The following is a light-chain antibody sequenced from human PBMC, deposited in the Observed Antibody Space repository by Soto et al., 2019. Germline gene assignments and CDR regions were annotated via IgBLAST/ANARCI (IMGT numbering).Light chain of an antibody. CDR2: AAS. CDR3: QQSYSTLWT. CDR1: QSISSY. V-gene: IGKV1-39*01. J-gene: IGKJ1*01. Sequence: DIQMTQSPSSLSASVGDRVTITCRASQSISSYLNWYQQKPGKAPKLLISAASSLQSGVPSRFSGTGSGTDFTLTISSLQPEDCATYYCQQSYSTLWTFGQGTKVEIK.